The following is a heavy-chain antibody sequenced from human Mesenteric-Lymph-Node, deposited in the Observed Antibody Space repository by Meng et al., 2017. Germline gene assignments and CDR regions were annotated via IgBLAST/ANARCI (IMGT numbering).Heavy chain of an antibody. V-gene: IGHV3-74*01. CDR3: ARDIAVAVDY. J-gene: IGHJ4*02. CDR1: GFTFISYW. Sequence: GESLKISCAASGFTFISYWMHWVRQAPGKGLVWVSRINSDGSSTSYADSVKGRFTISRDNAKNTLYLQMNSLRAEDTAVYYCARDIAVAVDYWGQGTLVTVSS. CDR2: INSDGSST. D-gene: IGHD6-19*01.